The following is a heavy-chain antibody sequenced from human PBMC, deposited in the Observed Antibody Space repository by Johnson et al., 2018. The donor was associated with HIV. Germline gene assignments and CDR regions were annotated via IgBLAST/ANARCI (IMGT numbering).Heavy chain of an antibody. D-gene: IGHD6-6*01. CDR1: GFTFSYYG. Sequence: QVQLVESGGGVVQPGRSLRLSCAASGFTFSYYGIHWVRQAPGKGLEWVAVISYAGSDKYYSDSVKGRFTISRDNSKNTLYLQMNSLRAEDTAVYYCARSGAASIAARGDAFDIWGQGTMVTVSS. CDR2: ISYAGSDK. CDR3: ARSGAASIAARGDAFDI. V-gene: IGHV3-33*05. J-gene: IGHJ3*02.